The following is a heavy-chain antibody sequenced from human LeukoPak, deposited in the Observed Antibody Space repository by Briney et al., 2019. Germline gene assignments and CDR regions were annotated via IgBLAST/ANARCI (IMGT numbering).Heavy chain of an antibody. CDR3: AKLPIGYCSSTSCHPFLDY. D-gene: IGHD2-2*01. V-gene: IGHV3-23*01. J-gene: IGHJ4*02. CDR1: GFTFSSYA. Sequence: GGSLRLSCAASGFTFSSYAMSWVRQAPGKGLEWVSAISGSGGSTYYADSVKGRFTISRDNSKNTLYLQMNSLRAEDTAVYYCAKLPIGYCSSTSCHPFLDYWGQGTLVTVSS. CDR2: ISGSGGST.